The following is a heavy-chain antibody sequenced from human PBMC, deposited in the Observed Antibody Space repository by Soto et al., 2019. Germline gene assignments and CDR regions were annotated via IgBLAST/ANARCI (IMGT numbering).Heavy chain of an antibody. Sequence: SETLSLTCTVSGGSISSCDYYWSWIRQPPGKGLEWIGYIYYSGSTYYNPSLKSRVTISADTSKNQFSLKLSSVTAADTAMYYCARYPGVGYFDYWGQGTSVTVSS. CDR3: ARYPGVGYFDY. CDR2: IYYSGST. V-gene: IGHV4-30-4*01. J-gene: IGHJ4*02. CDR1: GGSISSCDYY. D-gene: IGHD3-3*01.